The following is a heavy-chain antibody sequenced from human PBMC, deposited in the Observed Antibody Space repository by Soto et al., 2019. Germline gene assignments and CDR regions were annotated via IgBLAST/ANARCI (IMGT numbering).Heavy chain of an antibody. J-gene: IGHJ4*02. CDR3: AKDYEFFAN. CDR1: GFSFGSHS. Sequence: EVHLLESGGGLVQPGGSLRLSCAGSGFSFGSHSMTWVRQAPGKGLEWVSAIDGNGISKYYADSVKGRFTISRENSKNTLYLRMDSLGPEDTAVYFCAKDYEFFANWGQGTLVTVSS. D-gene: IGHD3-22*01. V-gene: IGHV3-23*01. CDR2: IDGNGISK.